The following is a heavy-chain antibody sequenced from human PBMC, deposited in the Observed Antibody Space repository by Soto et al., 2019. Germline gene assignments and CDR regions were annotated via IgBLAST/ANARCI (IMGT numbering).Heavy chain of an antibody. CDR2: MNPNSGNT. CDR3: ARVFYDILTCYYARDYYYYMDV. CDR1: GYTFTSYD. V-gene: IGHV1-8*01. J-gene: IGHJ6*03. D-gene: IGHD3-9*01. Sequence: QVQLVQSGAEVKKPGASVKVSCKASGYTFTSYDIHWVRQATGQGLEWMGWMNPNSGNTGYAQKFQGRVTMTRNTSISTAYMELSSLRSEDTAVYYCARVFYDILTCYYARDYYYYMDVWGKGTTVTVSS.